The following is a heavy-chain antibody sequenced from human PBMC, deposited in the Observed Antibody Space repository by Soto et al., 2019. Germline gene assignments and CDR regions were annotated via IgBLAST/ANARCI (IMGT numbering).Heavy chain of an antibody. Sequence: GESLKISCKGSGDKFTTYWIGWVRQMPGKGLEWMAIIYPDDSDSRYSPSFQGQVTISADKSISTAYLQWSSLKASDTAIYYCVATYGDYLDYWGQGTLVTVSS. CDR3: VATYGDYLDY. CDR1: GDKFTTYW. V-gene: IGHV5-51*01. D-gene: IGHD4-17*01. CDR2: IYPDDSDS. J-gene: IGHJ4*02.